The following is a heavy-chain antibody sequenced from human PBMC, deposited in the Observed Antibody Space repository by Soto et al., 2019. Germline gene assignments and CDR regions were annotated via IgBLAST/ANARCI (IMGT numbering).Heavy chain of an antibody. CDR2: INPNSGDS. CDR3: AKWGAIVAAGSRVYLYNAMDV. Sequence: ASVKDSCKASGYTFTGYYVHWVRQAPGQGLEWMGWINPNSGDSYLAQRVQGRLTMNRDTSTGTAYMELRGLKSDDTAEYYCAKWGAIVAAGSRVYLYNAMDVWGQGTTVTVSS. J-gene: IGHJ6*02. D-gene: IGHD1-26*01. CDR1: GYTFTGYY. V-gene: IGHV1-2*02.